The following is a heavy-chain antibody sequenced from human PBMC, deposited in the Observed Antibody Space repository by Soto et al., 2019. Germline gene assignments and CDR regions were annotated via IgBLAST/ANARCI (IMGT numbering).Heavy chain of an antibody. Sequence: HPGGSLRLSCAASGFTFSSYGMHWVRQAPGKGLEWVAVISYDGSNKYYADSVKGRFTISRDNSKNTQYLQMNSLRAEDTAVYYCARHPERIAQIGWFDPWGQGTLVTVSS. CDR3: ARHPERIAQIGWFDP. J-gene: IGHJ5*02. V-gene: IGHV3-30*03. CDR2: ISYDGSNK. CDR1: GFTFSSYG. D-gene: IGHD6-13*01.